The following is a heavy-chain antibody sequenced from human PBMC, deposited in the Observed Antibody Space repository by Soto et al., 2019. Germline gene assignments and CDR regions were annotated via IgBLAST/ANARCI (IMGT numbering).Heavy chain of an antibody. Sequence: QVQLVESGGGVVQPGRSLRLSCAASGFTFSSYGMHWVRQAPGKGLEWVAVISYDGSNKYYADSVKGRFTISRDNSKNTLYLQMNSLRAEDTAVYYCAKDWLLYGGNHPWFDYWGQGTLVTVSS. J-gene: IGHJ4*02. CDR2: ISYDGSNK. CDR3: AKDWLLYGGNHPWFDY. V-gene: IGHV3-30*18. D-gene: IGHD4-17*01. CDR1: GFTFSSYG.